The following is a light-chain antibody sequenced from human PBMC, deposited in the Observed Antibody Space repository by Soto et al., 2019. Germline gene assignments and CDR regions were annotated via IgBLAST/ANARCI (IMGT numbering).Light chain of an antibody. CDR1: QSISSW. V-gene: IGKV1-5*01. CDR3: QQYNSYSPWT. J-gene: IGKJ1*01. CDR2: DAS. Sequence: DIQMTQSPSTLSASVGDRVTITCRASQSISSWLAWYQQKPGKAPKLLIYDASSLESGVPSRFSGSGSGKEFTLTISSLQPDDFANYYCQQYNSYSPWTFGQGTKV.